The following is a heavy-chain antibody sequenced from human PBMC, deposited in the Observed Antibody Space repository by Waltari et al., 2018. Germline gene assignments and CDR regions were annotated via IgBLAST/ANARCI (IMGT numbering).Heavy chain of an antibody. CDR3: ARRLEMSGITYDAFDI. J-gene: IGHJ3*02. CDR1: GDSITSPIYH. Sequence: QLQLQESGPGLVKPSETLSLTCTVSGDSITSPIYHWGWIRQPPGKGLEWIGRVSANEDTYDDPSHKSLVTISVGTSKDQVTLKLSSVTAADAAVFYGARRLEMSGITYDAFDIWGQGTMVTVSS. D-gene: IGHD3-3*01. V-gene: IGHV4-39*01. CDR2: VSANEDT.